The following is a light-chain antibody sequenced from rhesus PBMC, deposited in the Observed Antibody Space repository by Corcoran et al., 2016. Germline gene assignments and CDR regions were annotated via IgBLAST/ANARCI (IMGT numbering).Light chain of an antibody. J-gene: IGKJ1*01. CDR2: KAS. Sequence: DVQMTQSPSSLSASVGDTVTITCRAGQTITTYLDWYQQKPGKAPKVLLYKASSLQRGVPSRFIGSGSGTDFTLTSSGLQPEDVATYYCLQYFSTPWTFGQGTKVEIK. V-gene: IGKV1-22*01. CDR1: QTITTY. CDR3: LQYFSTPWT.